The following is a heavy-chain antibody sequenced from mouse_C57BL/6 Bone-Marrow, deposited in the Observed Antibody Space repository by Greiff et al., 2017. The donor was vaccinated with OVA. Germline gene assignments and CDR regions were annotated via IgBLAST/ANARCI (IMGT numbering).Heavy chain of an antibody. V-gene: IGHV1-42*01. D-gene: IGHD2-12*01. CDR2: INPSTGGT. CDR1: GYSFTGYY. J-gene: IGHJ3*01. CDR3: SYSFSFAY. Sequence: EVQLQQSGPELVKPGASVKISCKASGYSFTGYYMNWVKQSPEKSLEWIGEINPSTGGTNYNQKFKAKATLTVDKSSSTAYMQLNSLTSEDSAVYYCSYSFSFAYWGQGTLVTVSA.